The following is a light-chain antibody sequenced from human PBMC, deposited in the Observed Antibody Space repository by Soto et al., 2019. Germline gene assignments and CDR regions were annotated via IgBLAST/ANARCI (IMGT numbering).Light chain of an antibody. CDR2: AAS. V-gene: IGKV1-6*01. CDR3: LQDYSYPWT. J-gene: IGKJ1*01. Sequence: AIQMTQSPSSLSASLGVRVNITCRASQGIRNDLGWYQQKPGKAPRLLIYAASSLQSGVPSKFSGSGSGTDFTLTISSLQPEDFATYYCLQDYSYPWTFGQGTKVEI. CDR1: QGIRND.